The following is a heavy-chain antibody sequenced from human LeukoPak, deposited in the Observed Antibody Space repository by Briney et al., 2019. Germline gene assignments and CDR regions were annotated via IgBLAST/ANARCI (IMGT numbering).Heavy chain of an antibody. Sequence: SETLSLTCAVYGGSFSGYYWSWIRQPPGKGREWIGEINHSGSTNYNPSLKSRVTISVDTSKNQFSLKLSSVTAADTAVYYCARSVGRIVVVPAAIRGYFDYWGQGTLVTVSS. D-gene: IGHD2-2*01. CDR3: ARSVGRIVVVPAAIRGYFDY. V-gene: IGHV4-34*01. J-gene: IGHJ4*02. CDR1: GGSFSGYY. CDR2: INHSGST.